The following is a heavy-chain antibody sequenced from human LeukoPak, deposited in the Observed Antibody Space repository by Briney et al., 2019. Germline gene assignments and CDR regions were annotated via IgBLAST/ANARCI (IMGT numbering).Heavy chain of an antibody. CDR3: ARVQLRGYSYGYGVDY. Sequence: PSQTLSLTCTVSGGSISSGDYYWSWIRQPPGKGLEWIGEINHSGSTNYNPSLKSRVTISVDTSKNQFSLKLSSVTAADTAVYYCARVQLRGYSYGYGVDYWGQGTLVTVSS. CDR2: INHSGST. V-gene: IGHV4-30-4*08. CDR1: GGSISSGDYY. D-gene: IGHD5-18*01. J-gene: IGHJ4*02.